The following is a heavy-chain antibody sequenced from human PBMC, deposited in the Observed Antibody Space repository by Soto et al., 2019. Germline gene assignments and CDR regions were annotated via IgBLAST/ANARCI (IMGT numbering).Heavy chain of an antibody. Sequence: PGGSLRLSCAASGFTFSSYAMHWVRQAPGKGLEWVAVISYDGSNKYYADSVKGRFTISRDNSKNTLYLQMNSLRAEDTAVYYCARDLYSSGWRTHYYYYGMDVWGQGTTVTVSS. CDR1: GFTFSSYA. CDR2: ISYDGSNK. V-gene: IGHV3-30-3*01. D-gene: IGHD6-19*01. J-gene: IGHJ6*02. CDR3: ARDLYSSGWRTHYYYYGMDV.